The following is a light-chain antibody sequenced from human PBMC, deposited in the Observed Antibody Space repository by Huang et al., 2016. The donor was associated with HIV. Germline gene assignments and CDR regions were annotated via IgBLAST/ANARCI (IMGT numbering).Light chain of an antibody. CDR2: GTS. Sequence: EIVLTQSPGTLSLSPGERATLSCRASQSVSSSHLVWYQQKPGQAPRLLIYGTSNRATGIPDRFSGSGSGTDFTLTISRLEPEDFAVYYCQQYGSSPPVTFGGGTKVEIK. CDR3: QQYGSSPPVT. CDR1: QSVSSSH. V-gene: IGKV3-20*01. J-gene: IGKJ4*01.